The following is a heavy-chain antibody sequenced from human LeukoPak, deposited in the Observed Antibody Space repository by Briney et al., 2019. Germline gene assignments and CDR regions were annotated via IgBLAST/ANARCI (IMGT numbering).Heavy chain of an antibody. CDR1: GGSLCGYY. CDR2: INHSGST. V-gene: IGHV4-34*01. J-gene: IGHJ4*02. Sequence: SGTPSPNCAVYGGSLCGYYWSWVRPPPGKGLEVVGEINHSGSTNYNPSLKSRVTISVDTSKNQFSLKLSSVTAADTAVYYCASAGITMVRGVIDYWGQGTLVTVSS. D-gene: IGHD3-10*01. CDR3: ASAGITMVRGVIDY.